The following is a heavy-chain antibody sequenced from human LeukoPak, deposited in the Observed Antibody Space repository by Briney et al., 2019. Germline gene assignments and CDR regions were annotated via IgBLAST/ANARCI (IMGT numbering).Heavy chain of an antibody. CDR2: ISYDGNNK. J-gene: IGHJ4*02. V-gene: IGHV3-30*04. D-gene: IGHD3-16*01. CDR3: ARDPQLGY. Sequence: EPGGSLRLSCAASGFTFSGYAMHWVRQAPGKGLESVAVISYDGNNKYYADSVKGRFTISRDNSKNTLYLQMNSLRPEDTAVYYCARDPQLGYWGQGTLVTVSS. CDR1: GFTFSGYA.